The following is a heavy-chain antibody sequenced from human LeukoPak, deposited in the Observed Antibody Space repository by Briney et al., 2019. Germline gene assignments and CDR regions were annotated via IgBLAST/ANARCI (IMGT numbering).Heavy chain of an antibody. CDR2: IYSGGST. V-gene: IGHV3-53*04. J-gene: IGHJ4*02. CDR1: GFTVSSNY. CDR3: ARSAYDYGEVYFDY. D-gene: IGHD4-17*01. Sequence: AGGSLRLSCAASGFTVSSNYMSWVRQASGKGLEWVSVIYSGGSTYYADSVKGRFTISRHNSKNTLYLQMNSLRAEDTAVYYCARSAYDYGEVYFDYWGQGTLVTVSS.